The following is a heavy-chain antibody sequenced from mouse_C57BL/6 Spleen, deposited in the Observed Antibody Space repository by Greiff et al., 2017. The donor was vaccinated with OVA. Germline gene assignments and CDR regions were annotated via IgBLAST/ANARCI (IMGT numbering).Heavy chain of an antibody. V-gene: IGHV5-9*01. CDR1: GFTFSSYT. CDR2: ISGGGGNT. Sequence: EVQGVESGGGLVKPGGSLKLSCAASGFTFSSYTMSWVRQTPEKRLEWVATISGGGGNTYYPDSVKGRFTISRDNAKNTLYLQMSSLRSEDTALYYCARHEDYAWFAYWGQGTLVTVSA. J-gene: IGHJ3*01. CDR3: ARHEDYAWFAY. D-gene: IGHD1-1*01.